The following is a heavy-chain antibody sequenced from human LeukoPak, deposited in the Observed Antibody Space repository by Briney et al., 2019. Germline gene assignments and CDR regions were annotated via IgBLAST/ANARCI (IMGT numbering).Heavy chain of an antibody. Sequence: SETLSLTCAVYGGSFSGYYWSWIRQPPGKGLEWIGEINHSGSTNYNPSLKSRVTISVDTSKNQFSLKLSSVTAADTAVYYCARLGRGGWGQGTLVTVSS. CDR1: GGSFSGYY. CDR3: ARLGRGG. D-gene: IGHD4-23*01. V-gene: IGHV4-34*01. J-gene: IGHJ4*02. CDR2: INHSGST.